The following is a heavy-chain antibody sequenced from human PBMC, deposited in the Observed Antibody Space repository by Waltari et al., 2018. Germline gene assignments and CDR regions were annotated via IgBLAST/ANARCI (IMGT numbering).Heavy chain of an antibody. CDR2: IYYSGST. CDR3: ARDRFTMIEPSDAFDI. V-gene: IGHV4-31*03. Sequence: QVQLQESGPGLVKPSQTLSLTCTVSGGSISSGGYYWSWIRQHPGKGLEWIGYIYYSGSTYYNPSLKSRVTISVDTSKNQFSLKLSSVTAADTAVYYCARDRFTMIEPSDAFDIWGQGTMVTVSS. J-gene: IGHJ3*02. CDR1: GGSISSGGYY. D-gene: IGHD3-22*01.